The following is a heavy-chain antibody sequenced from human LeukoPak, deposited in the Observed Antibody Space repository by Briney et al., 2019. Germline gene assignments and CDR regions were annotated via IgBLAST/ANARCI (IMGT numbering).Heavy chain of an antibody. D-gene: IGHD3-3*01. CDR3: ARGGLIVGYYDFWSGGNWFDP. V-gene: IGHV3-7*03. CDR2: IKQDGSEK. J-gene: IGHJ5*02. Sequence: GGSLRLSCAASGFTFSSYWMSWVRQAPGKGLEWVANIKQDGSEKYYVDSVKGRFTISRDNAKNSLYLQMNSLRAEDTAVYYCARGGLIVGYYDFWSGGNWFDPWGQGTLVTVSS. CDR1: GFTFSSYW.